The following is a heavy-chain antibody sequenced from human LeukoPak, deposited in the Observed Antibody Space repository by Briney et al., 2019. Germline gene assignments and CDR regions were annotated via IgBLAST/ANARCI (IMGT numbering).Heavy chain of an antibody. CDR3: ARATGWDLLVPFDY. D-gene: IGHD1-26*01. V-gene: IGHV3-48*01. Sequence: PGGFLRLSCAASGFIFSSHSMNWVRQAPGKGLEWVSYISSSSNTKYYADSVMGRFTVSRDNAKNSLYLQVNSLRAEDTAVYFCARATGWDLLVPFDYWGQGTLVTVSS. CDR1: GFIFSSHS. CDR2: ISSSSNTK. J-gene: IGHJ4*02.